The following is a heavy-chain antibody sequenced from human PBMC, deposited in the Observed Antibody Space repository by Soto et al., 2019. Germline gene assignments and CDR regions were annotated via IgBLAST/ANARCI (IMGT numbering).Heavy chain of an antibody. V-gene: IGHV3-23*01. CDR1: GFTFSIYG. CDR3: ARVGDYDYVVYVKFAALEM. Sequence: EVQLLESGGGLVQPGGSLRLSCAASGFTFSIYGMSWVRQAPGKGLEWVSAISGSGASTYYADSVKGRFTIARDNSKNTLYLHMTSLRAEATAVYYCARVGDYDYVVYVKFAALEMWCQGTRVTVSS. D-gene: IGHD4-17*01. J-gene: IGHJ3*02. CDR2: ISGSGAST.